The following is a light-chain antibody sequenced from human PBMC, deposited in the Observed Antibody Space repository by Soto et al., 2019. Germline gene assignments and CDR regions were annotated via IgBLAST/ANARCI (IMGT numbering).Light chain of an antibody. CDR2: EVS. V-gene: IGLV2-14*01. CDR1: SSDVGGYNY. J-gene: IGLJ1*01. CDR3: SSYTSSSTLV. Sequence: QSALTQPASVSGSPGQSITISCTGTSSDVGGYNYVSWYQQHPGKAPKLMIYEVSNRPSGVSNSFSGSKSGNTASLTISGLQAEDEADYYCSSYTSSSTLVFGTVTKVTVL.